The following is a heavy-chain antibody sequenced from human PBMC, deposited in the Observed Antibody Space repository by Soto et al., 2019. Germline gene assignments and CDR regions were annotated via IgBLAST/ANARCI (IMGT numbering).Heavy chain of an antibody. CDR3: ATGVEMATNFDY. Sequence: ETLSLTCTVSGGSISSYYWSWIRQPPGKGLEWIGYICYSGSTNYNPSLKSRVTISVDTSKNQFSLKLSSVTAADTAVYYCATGVEMATNFDYWGQGTLVTVSS. V-gene: IGHV4-59*01. J-gene: IGHJ4*02. CDR2: ICYSGST. CDR1: GGSISSYY. D-gene: IGHD5-12*01.